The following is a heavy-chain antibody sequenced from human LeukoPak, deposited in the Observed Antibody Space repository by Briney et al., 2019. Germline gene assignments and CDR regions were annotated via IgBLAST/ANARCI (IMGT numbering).Heavy chain of an antibody. Sequence: SETLSLTCAVYGGSFSGYYWSWIRQPPGKGLEWIGEINHSGSTNYNPSLKSRVTISVDTSKNQFSLKLSSVTAADTAVYYCAREVRAVDYSNYVDYWGQGTLVTVSS. D-gene: IGHD4-4*01. V-gene: IGHV4-34*01. CDR1: GGSFSGYY. CDR2: INHSGST. CDR3: AREVRAVDYSNYVDY. J-gene: IGHJ4*02.